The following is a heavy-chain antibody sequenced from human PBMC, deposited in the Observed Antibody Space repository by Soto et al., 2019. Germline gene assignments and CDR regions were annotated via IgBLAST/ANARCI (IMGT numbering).Heavy chain of an antibody. V-gene: IGHV3-23*01. D-gene: IGHD5-18*01. CDR2: ISGSGGST. CDR3: AKMSRRSWIQLWLPHY. Sequence: GGSLRLSCAASGFTFSSYAMSWVRQAPGKGLEWVSAISGSGGSTYYADSVKGRFTISRDNSKNTLYLQMNSLRAEDTAVYYCAKMSRRSWIQLWLPHYWGQGTLVTVSS. CDR1: GFTFSSYA. J-gene: IGHJ4*02.